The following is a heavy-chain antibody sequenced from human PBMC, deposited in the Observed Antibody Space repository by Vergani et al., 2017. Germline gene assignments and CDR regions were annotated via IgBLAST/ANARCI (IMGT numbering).Heavy chain of an antibody. D-gene: IGHD2-2*01. CDR2: ISYDGSNK. Sequence: QVQLVESGGGVVQPGRSLRLSCAASGFTFSSYGMHWVRQAPGKGLEWVAVISYDGSNKYYADSVKGRFTISRDNSKNTLYLQMNSLRAEDTAVYYCAKEFGDCSRTSCPHYYYYGMDVWGQGTTVTVSS. CDR3: AKEFGDCSRTSCPHYYYYGMDV. CDR1: GFTFSSYG. V-gene: IGHV3-30*18. J-gene: IGHJ6*02.